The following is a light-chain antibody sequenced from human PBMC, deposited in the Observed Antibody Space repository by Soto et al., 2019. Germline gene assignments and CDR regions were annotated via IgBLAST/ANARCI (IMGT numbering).Light chain of an antibody. Sequence: EIVLTQSPGTLSSSPGERATLSCRASQSVSSNYLAWYQQKPGQAPKVLIYRASSRATGIPDRFSGSGSGTDFTLTISRLEPEDFAVYYCQQYGSSPLTFGGGTKVDNK. CDR2: RAS. CDR3: QQYGSSPLT. CDR1: QSVSSNY. J-gene: IGKJ4*01. V-gene: IGKV3-20*01.